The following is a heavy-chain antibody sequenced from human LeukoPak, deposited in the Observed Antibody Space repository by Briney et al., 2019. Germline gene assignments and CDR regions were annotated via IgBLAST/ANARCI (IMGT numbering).Heavy chain of an antibody. CDR3: ARVPRSYYYYYYMDV. CDR1: GGSISSYY. CDR2: IYASGNT. V-gene: IGHV4-4*07. Sequence: SETLSLTCTVSGGSISSYYWSWVRQPAGKGLEWVGRIYASGNTNYNPSLKSRVTISVDTSKNQFSLKLSSVTAADTAVYYCARVPRSYYYYYYMDVWGKGTTVTVSS. J-gene: IGHJ6*03.